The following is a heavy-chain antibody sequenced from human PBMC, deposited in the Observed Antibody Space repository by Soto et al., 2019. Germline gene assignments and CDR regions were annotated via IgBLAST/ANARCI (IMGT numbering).Heavy chain of an antibody. J-gene: IGHJ5*02. Sequence: XETLSLPWTVSCGSVSSGGYYWSWIRQPPGKGLEWIGYIYYSGSTNYNPSLKSRVTISVDTSKNQFSLKLSSVTAADTAVYYCARVGMSGAAAGIIWFDTWGQGTLVTVSS. CDR1: CGSVSSGGYY. CDR2: IYYSGST. V-gene: IGHV4-61*08. D-gene: IGHD6-13*01. CDR3: ARVGMSGAAAGIIWFDT.